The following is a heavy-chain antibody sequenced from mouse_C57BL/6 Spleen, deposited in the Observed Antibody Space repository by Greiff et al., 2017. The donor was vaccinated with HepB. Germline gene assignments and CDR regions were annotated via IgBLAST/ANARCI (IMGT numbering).Heavy chain of an antibody. V-gene: IGHV1-82*01. J-gene: IGHJ4*01. CDR2: IYPGDGDT. Sequence: VQGVESGPELVKPGASVKISCKASGYAFSSSWMNWVKQRPGKGLEWIGRIYPGDGDTNYNGKFKGKATLTADKSSSTAYMQLSSLTSEDSAVYFCAKGGPYGNYYAMDYWGQGTSVTVSS. CDR3: AKGGPYGNYYAMDY. CDR1: GYAFSSSW. D-gene: IGHD2-1*01.